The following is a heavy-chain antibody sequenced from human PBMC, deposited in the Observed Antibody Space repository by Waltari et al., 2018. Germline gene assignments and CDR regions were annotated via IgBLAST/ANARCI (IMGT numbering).Heavy chain of an antibody. CDR3: ARKVYGTTYFDY. J-gene: IGHJ4*02. V-gene: IGHV3-48*03. Sequence: DVQLVESGGGLVRPGGSLILSCVGSGFTCRCLEINWFRQVPGKGLEWVSYIVNGGTTTYYADSVQGRFTISRDDAKNSLYMQMNSLGVEDTALYYCARKVYGTTYFDYWGQGTLVAVSS. CDR1: GFTCRCLE. D-gene: IGHD1-7*01. CDR2: IVNGGTTT.